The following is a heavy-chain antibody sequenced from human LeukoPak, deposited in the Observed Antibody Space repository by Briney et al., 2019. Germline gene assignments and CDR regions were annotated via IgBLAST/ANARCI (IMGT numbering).Heavy chain of an antibody. CDR3: ARAPSSYESGNGYPNLVSLHP. Sequence: PSETLSLTCKVSGYPIGLDYYWVWIRQAPGRGLQWIGGFHRGRIQYNSALKSRVTISIDSSKNQFSLRMWPVTAADTAFYFCARAPSSYESGNGYPNLVSLHPWGQGALVTVSS. J-gene: IGHJ5*02. V-gene: IGHV4-38-2*02. CDR1: GYPIGLDYY. D-gene: IGHD5-24*01. CDR2: FHRGRI.